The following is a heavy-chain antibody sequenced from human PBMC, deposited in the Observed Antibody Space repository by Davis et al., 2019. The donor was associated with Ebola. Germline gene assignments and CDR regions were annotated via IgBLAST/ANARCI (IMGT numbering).Heavy chain of an antibody. D-gene: IGHD3-22*01. CDR1: GYSFTSYW. Sequence: GESLKISCKGSGYSFTSYWIGWVRQMPGKGLEWMGIIYPGDSDTRYSPSFQGQVTISADKSISTAYLQWSSLKASDTAMYYCASEIRHYDSSGFQEVFDIWGQGTMVTVSS. J-gene: IGHJ3*02. CDR3: ASEIRHYDSSGFQEVFDI. CDR2: IYPGDSDT. V-gene: IGHV5-51*01.